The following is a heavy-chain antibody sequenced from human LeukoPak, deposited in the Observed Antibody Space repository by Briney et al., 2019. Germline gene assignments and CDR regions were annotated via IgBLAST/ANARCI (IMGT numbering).Heavy chain of an antibody. CDR3: ARTNYDFWSGYMYYFDY. Sequence: PGGSLRLSCAASGFTFDDYAMHWVRQAPGKGLDWVSLISGDGGSTYYADSVKGRFTISRDNSKNSLYLQMNSLRTEGTALYYCARTNYDFWSGYMYYFDYWGQGTLVSVSS. J-gene: IGHJ4*02. D-gene: IGHD3-3*01. CDR2: ISGDGGST. V-gene: IGHV3-43*02. CDR1: GFTFDDYA.